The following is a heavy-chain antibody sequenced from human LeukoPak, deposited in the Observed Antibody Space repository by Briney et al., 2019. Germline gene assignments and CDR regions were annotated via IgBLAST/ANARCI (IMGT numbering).Heavy chain of an antibody. D-gene: IGHD3-9*01. CDR3: ASQDDILTGYSS. J-gene: IGHJ5*02. Sequence: ASVKVSCKASGYTFTSYDVNWVRQATGQGLEWMGWMNPNSGNTGYAQKFQGRVTMTRNTSISTAYMELSSLRSEDTAVYYCASQDDILTGYSSWGQGTLVTVSS. CDR1: GYTFTSYD. V-gene: IGHV1-8*01. CDR2: MNPNSGNT.